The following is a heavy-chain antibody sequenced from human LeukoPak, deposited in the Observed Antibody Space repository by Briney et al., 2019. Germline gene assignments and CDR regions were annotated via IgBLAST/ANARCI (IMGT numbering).Heavy chain of an antibody. J-gene: IGHJ4*02. CDR3: AKDHCSSTSCYGKGGFDY. CDR2: ISGSGGST. CDR1: GFTFSSYA. D-gene: IGHD2-2*01. Sequence: QPGGSLRLSCAASGFTFSSYAMSWVRQAPGKGLEWVSAISGSGGSTYYADSVKGRFTISRDNSKNTLYPQMNSLRAEDTAVYYCAKDHCSSTSCYGKGGFDYWGQGTLVTVSS. V-gene: IGHV3-23*01.